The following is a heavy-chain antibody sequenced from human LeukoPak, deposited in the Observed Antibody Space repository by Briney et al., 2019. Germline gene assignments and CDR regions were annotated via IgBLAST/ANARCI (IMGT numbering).Heavy chain of an antibody. V-gene: IGHV4-59*08. CDR1: GGSNSAYY. D-gene: IGHD6-13*01. CDR2: INYSGRT. Sequence: PSETLSLTCSVSGGSNSAYYWSWIRQPPGKGLEWIGYINYSGRTDYNPSLKGRVTISVDTSKNQFSLKLSSVTAADTAVFYCARTISGWYYFDYWGQGTLVTVSS. CDR3: ARTISGWYYFDY. J-gene: IGHJ4*02.